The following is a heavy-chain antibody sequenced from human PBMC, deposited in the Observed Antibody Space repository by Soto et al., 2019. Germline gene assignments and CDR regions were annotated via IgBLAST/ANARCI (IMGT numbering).Heavy chain of an antibody. CDR1: GYSFFSYY. CDR2: FLASGGNT. V-gene: IGHV1-46*01. D-gene: IGHD1-26*01. J-gene: IGHJ4*02. CDR3: ARGVPTTSGAIDF. Sequence: ASVKVSCKASGYSFFSYYIHWVRQAPGQGLEWMGRFLASGGNTDYAQRFRGRLSMTRDTSSTNTVSLELTSLTSDDTAVYYCARGVPTTSGAIDFWGQGTRVTVSS.